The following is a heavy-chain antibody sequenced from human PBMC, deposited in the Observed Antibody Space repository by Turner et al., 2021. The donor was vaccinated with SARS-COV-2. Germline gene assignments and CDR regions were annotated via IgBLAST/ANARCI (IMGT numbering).Heavy chain of an antibody. CDR2: IWYDGSNK. J-gene: IGHJ4*02. Sequence: QVQLVESGGGVVQPGRSLRLSCAASGFTFSSHGMHWVRQAPGKGLEWVAVIWYDGSNKYYADSVEGRLTISRDNSKNTLYLQMNSLRAEDTAVYYCAREGDYGGNSGGFDYWGQGTLVTVSS. CDR1: GFTFSSHG. D-gene: IGHD4-17*01. V-gene: IGHV3-33*01. CDR3: AREGDYGGNSGGFDY.